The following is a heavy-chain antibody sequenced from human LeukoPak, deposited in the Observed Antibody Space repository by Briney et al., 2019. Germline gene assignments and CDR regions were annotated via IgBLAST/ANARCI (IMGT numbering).Heavy chain of an antibody. CDR2: IYYSGST. CDR1: GGSISSYY. V-gene: IGHV4-59*08. Sequence: SETLSLTCSVSGGSISSYYWSWIRQPPGKGLEWIGYIYYSGSTNYNPSLKSRVTISVDTSKNQFSLNLSSVTAADTAVYYCARSQQLVNWFDPWGQGTLVTVSS. J-gene: IGHJ5*02. D-gene: IGHD6-13*01. CDR3: ARSQQLVNWFDP.